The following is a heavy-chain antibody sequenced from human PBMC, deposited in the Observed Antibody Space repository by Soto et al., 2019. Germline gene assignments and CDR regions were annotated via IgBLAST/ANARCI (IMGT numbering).Heavy chain of an antibody. Sequence: ASVKVSCKASGYTFTSYHVHWVRQAPGQGLEWMGMINPIGGSTNYAQKFQGRVTMTRDTSTSTVYMELSSLRSEDTAVYYCARELTYYDPLDIWGQGTMVTVSS. CDR2: INPIGGST. J-gene: IGHJ3*02. CDR1: GYTFTSYH. CDR3: ARELTYYDPLDI. D-gene: IGHD1-26*01. V-gene: IGHV1-46*01.